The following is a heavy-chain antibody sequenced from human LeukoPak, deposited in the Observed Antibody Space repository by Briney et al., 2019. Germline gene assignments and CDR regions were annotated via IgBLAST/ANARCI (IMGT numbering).Heavy chain of an antibody. CDR3: ARDLPYYDSSGYNYWYFDL. V-gene: IGHV4-39*07. CDR2: IFYSGST. J-gene: IGHJ2*01. CDR1: GGSISTSNYY. D-gene: IGHD3-22*01. Sequence: PSETLSLTCTVSGGSISTSNYYWGWIRQPPGKGLEWIGNIFYSGSTYYSPSLKSRVTISVDMSKNQFSLKLSSVTAADTAVYYCARDLPYYDSSGYNYWYFDLWGRGTLVTVSS.